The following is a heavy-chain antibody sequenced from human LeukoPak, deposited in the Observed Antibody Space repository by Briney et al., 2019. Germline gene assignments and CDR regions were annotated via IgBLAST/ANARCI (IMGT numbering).Heavy chain of an antibody. CDR2: IYYSGST. D-gene: IGHD1-26*01. V-gene: IGHV4-39*01. J-gene: IGHJ3*02. CDR1: GGSISSSSYY. CDR3: ARPSGSCQPDAFDI. Sequence: PSETLSLTCTVSGGSISSSSYYWGWIRQPPGKGLEWIGSIYYSGSTYYNPSLRSRVTISVDTSKNQFSLKLSSVTAADTAVYYCARPSGSCQPDAFDIWGQGTMVTVSS.